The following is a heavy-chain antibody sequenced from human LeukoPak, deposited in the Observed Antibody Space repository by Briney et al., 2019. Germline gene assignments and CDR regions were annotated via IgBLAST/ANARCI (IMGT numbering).Heavy chain of an antibody. CDR2: IYSGGST. J-gene: IGHJ5*02. Sequence: GGSLRLSCAASGFSVSSNYMSWVRQAPGKGLKWVSVIYSGGSTHYADSVKGRFTISRDSPENTLYLQMNSLRAEDTAVYYCAAYSWKEAIPWGQGTLVTVSS. CDR3: AAYSWKEAIP. V-gene: IGHV3-66*01. D-gene: IGHD1-20*01. CDR1: GFSVSSNY.